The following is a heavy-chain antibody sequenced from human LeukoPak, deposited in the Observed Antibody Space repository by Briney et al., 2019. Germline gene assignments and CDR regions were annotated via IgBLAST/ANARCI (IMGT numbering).Heavy chain of an antibody. CDR1: GFTFSSYV. D-gene: IGHD2-2*01. V-gene: IGHV3-30-3*01. Sequence: PGGSLRLSCAASGFTFSSYVMHWVRQAPGKGLEWVAVISYDGSNKYYADSVKGRFTISRDNSKNTLYLQMNSLRAEGTAVYYCARFCSSTSCYDYWGQGTLVTVSS. CDR2: ISYDGSNK. J-gene: IGHJ4*02. CDR3: ARFCSSTSCYDY.